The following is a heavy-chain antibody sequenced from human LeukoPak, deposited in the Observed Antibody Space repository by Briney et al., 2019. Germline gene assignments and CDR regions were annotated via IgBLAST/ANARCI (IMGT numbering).Heavy chain of an antibody. CDR1: GFTFDDYG. CDR2: INWNGGST. Sequence: TGGSLRLSCAASGFTFDDYGMSWARQAPGKGLEWVSGINWNGGSTGYADSVKGRFTISRDNAKNSLYLQMNSLRAEDTALYYCARVLRDVVVVAATPLFDYWGQGTLVTVSS. J-gene: IGHJ4*02. D-gene: IGHD2-15*01. V-gene: IGHV3-20*04. CDR3: ARVLRDVVVVAATPLFDY.